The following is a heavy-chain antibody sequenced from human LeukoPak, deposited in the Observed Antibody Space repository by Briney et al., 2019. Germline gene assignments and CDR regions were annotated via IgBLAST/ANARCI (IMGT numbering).Heavy chain of an antibody. CDR3: AREVIAVAAGGDKRFDP. D-gene: IGHD6-19*01. J-gene: IGHJ5*02. CDR1: GGSISNKY. Sequence: KPSETLSLTCTVSGGSISNKYWSWIRQPPGKGLEWIGYIYYSGSTNYNPSLKSRVTILVDTSKNQFSLKLSSVTAADTAVYYCAREVIAVAAGGDKRFDPWGQGTLVPVSS. CDR2: IYYSGST. V-gene: IGHV4-59*12.